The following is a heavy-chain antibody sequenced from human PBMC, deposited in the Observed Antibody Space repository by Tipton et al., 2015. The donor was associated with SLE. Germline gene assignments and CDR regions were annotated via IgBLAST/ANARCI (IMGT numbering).Heavy chain of an antibody. CDR1: GDSLSSGGYY. CDR2: IFNSGST. V-gene: IGHV4-31*03. J-gene: IGHJ5*02. CDR3: ARGRGYLDWFDP. D-gene: IGHD6-13*01. Sequence: TLSLTCTVSGDSLSSGGYYWSWLRHHPGKGLEWIGYIFNSGSTYGGNAYYNPSLESRLTISIDTSKNQFSLNLSSVTAADTAVYYCARGRGYLDWFDPWGQGTLVTVSS.